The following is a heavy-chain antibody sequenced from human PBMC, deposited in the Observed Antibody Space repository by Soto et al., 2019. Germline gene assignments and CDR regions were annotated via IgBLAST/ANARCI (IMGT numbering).Heavy chain of an antibody. J-gene: IGHJ4*02. Sequence: APGQGLEWMGWISAYNGNTNYAQKLQGRVTMTTDTSTSTAYMELRSLRSDDTAVYYCARVASQWAPFDYWGQGTLVTVSS. CDR2: ISAYNGNT. V-gene: IGHV1-18*01. D-gene: IGHD1-26*01. CDR3: ARVASQWAPFDY.